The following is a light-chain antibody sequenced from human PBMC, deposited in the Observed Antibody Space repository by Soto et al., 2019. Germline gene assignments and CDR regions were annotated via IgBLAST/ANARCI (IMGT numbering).Light chain of an antibody. V-gene: IGLV2-11*01. CDR2: DVS. Sequence: QSVLTQPRSVSGSPGQSVTISCTGTSSDVGDYNYVSWYQQYPGKAPKLVIYDVSKRPSGVPDRFSGSKSGNTASLTISGLQAEDGADYYCCSFAGSYTFWVFGGGTKVTVL. CDR3: CSFAGSYTFWV. J-gene: IGLJ3*02. CDR1: SSDVGDYNY.